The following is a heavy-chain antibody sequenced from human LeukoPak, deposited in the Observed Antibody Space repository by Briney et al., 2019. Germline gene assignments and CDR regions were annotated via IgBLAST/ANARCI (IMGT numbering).Heavy chain of an antibody. J-gene: IGHJ4*02. Sequence: PGGSLRLSCAASGFTFSTYAMSWVRQAPGKGLEWVSTISGSGGSTYYADSVKGRFTISRDNAKNSLYLQMSSLRAEDTAIYYCARETDSTLFDYWGQGTLVTVSS. V-gene: IGHV3-23*01. D-gene: IGHD2-2*01. CDR3: ARETDSTLFDY. CDR2: ISGSGGST. CDR1: GFTFSTYA.